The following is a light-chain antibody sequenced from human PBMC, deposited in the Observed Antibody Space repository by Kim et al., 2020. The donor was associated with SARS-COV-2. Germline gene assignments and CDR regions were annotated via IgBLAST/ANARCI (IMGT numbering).Light chain of an antibody. Sequence: SELTQPPSASGSPGQSVSISSTGTSSDVGAYNYVSWYQQHPGKAPQLMIYEVSKRPSGVPDRFSGSKSGNTASLTVSGLQAEDEADYYCSSFAGSHYVFGTGTKVTVL. CDR2: EVS. CDR3: SSFAGSHYV. CDR1: SSDVGAYNY. J-gene: IGLJ1*01. V-gene: IGLV2-8*01.